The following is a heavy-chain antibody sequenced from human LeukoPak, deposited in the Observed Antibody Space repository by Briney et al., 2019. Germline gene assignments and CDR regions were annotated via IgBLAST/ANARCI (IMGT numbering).Heavy chain of an antibody. V-gene: IGHV3-66*01. Sequence: GGSLRLSCAVSGFTASTNFMSWVRQAPGKGLEWVSVLYSGETTSYVDSVKGRFTISRDNSKNTLYLQMDSLRVEDTAVYYCTRDRSSMVRGNYFDYWGQGTLVTVSS. CDR2: LYSGETT. CDR3: TRDRSSMVRGNYFDY. D-gene: IGHD3-10*01. J-gene: IGHJ4*02. CDR1: GFTASTNF.